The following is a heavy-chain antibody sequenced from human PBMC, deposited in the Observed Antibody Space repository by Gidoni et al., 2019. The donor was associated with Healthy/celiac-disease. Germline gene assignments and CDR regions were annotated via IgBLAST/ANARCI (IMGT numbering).Heavy chain of an antibody. V-gene: IGHV4-39*01. CDR3: ARLEGRWNPSY. J-gene: IGHJ4*02. D-gene: IGHD1-1*01. CDR2: IYYSGST. CDR1: GGSISSSSYY. Sequence: QLQLQESGPGLVKPSETLSLTCTVSGGSISSSSYYWGWIRQPPGKGLEWIGSIYYSGSTYYNPSLKSRVTISVDTSKNQFSLKLSSVTAADTAVYYCARLEGRWNPSYWGQGTLVTVSS.